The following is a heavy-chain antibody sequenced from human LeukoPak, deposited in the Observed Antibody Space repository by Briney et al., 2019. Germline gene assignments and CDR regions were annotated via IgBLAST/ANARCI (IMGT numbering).Heavy chain of an antibody. CDR1: GYTLTELS. D-gene: IGHD3-16*02. V-gene: IGHV1-24*01. J-gene: IGHJ4*02. CDR2: FDPEDGET. CDR3: ATAMITFGGVIVQTFDY. Sequence: GASVKVSCKVSGYTLTELSMHWVRQAPGKGLEWMGGFDPEDGETTYAQKFQGRVTMTEDTSTDTAYMELSSLRSEDTAVYYCATAMITFGGVIVQTFDYWGQGTLVTVSS.